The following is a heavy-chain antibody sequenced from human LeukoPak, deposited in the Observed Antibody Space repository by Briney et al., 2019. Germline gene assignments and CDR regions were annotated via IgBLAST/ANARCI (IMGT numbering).Heavy chain of an antibody. V-gene: IGHV4-34*01. D-gene: IGHD3-3*01. CDR1: GGSFSGYY. J-gene: IGHJ5*02. Sequence: SETLSLTCAVYGGSFSGYYWSWIRQPPGKGLEWIGEINHSGSTNYNPFLKSRVTISVDTSKNQFSLKLSSVTAADTAVYYCARGQYYDFWSGYYVSGNWFDPWGQGTLVTVSS. CDR3: ARGQYYDFWSGYYVSGNWFDP. CDR2: INHSGST.